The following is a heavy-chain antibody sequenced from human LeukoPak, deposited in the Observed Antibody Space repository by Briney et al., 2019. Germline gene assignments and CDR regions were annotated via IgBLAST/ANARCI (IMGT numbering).Heavy chain of an antibody. CDR1: GISISSYS. V-gene: IGHV3-48*04. D-gene: IGHD1-26*01. CDR3: ARDPRSYSGSYYYFDY. Sequence: GGSLRLSCAASGISISSYSMNWVRQAPGKGLEWVSYISSSSSNIYYADSVEGRFTISRDNARNSLYLQMNSLRAEDTAVYYCARDPRSYSGSYYYFDYWGQGTLVTVSS. CDR2: ISSSSSNI. J-gene: IGHJ4*02.